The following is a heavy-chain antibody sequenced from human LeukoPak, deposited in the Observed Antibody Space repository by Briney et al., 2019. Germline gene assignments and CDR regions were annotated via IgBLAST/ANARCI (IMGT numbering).Heavy chain of an antibody. CDR2: IYYTGST. CDR3: ARDGGSGWYLDFDWFDP. D-gene: IGHD6-19*01. CDR1: GGSISNYY. V-gene: IGHV4-59*01. J-gene: IGHJ5*02. Sequence: SETLSLTCTVSGGSISNYYWSWIRQPPGKGLEWIGYIYYTGSTNYNPSLRSRVTISVDTSKNQFSLKLSSVTAADTAVYYCARDGGSGWYLDFDWFDPWGQGTLVTVSS.